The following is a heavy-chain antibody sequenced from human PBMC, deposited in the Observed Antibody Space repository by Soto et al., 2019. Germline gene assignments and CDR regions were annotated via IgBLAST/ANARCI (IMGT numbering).Heavy chain of an antibody. Sequence: PSETLSLTCTVSGGSISSSSYYWGWIRQPPGKGLEWIGSIYYSGSTYYNPSLNSRVTIPVDTSKNQFSLKLSSVTAADTAVYYCARRRIAARLGNWFDPWGQGTLVTVSS. V-gene: IGHV4-39*01. CDR1: GGSISSSSYY. CDR2: IYYSGST. J-gene: IGHJ5*02. CDR3: ARRRIAARLGNWFDP. D-gene: IGHD6-6*01.